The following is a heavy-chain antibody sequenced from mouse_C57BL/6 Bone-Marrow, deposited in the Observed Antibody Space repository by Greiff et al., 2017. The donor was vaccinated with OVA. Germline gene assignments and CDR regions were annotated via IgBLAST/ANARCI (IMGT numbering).Heavy chain of an antibody. CDR2: ISNLAYSI. J-gene: IGHJ3*01. CDR3: ARPHYDSRDWFAY. CDR1: GFTFSDYG. D-gene: IGHD2-4*01. Sequence: EVHLVESGGGLVQPGGSLKLSCAASGFTFSDYGMAWVRQAPRKGPAWVAFISNLAYSIYYADTVTGRFTISRENAKNTLYLEMSSLRSEDTAMYYCARPHYDSRDWFAYWGQGTLVTVSA. V-gene: IGHV5-15*01.